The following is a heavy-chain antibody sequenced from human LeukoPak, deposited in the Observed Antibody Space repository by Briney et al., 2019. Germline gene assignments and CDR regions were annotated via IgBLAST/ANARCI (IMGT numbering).Heavy chain of an antibody. CDR3: ARGFSNYDSSGTIGPRRSHLYGMDV. V-gene: IGHV3-13*01. D-gene: IGHD3-22*01. Sequence: PGGSLRLSCAASGFTFSSYDMHWVRQATGKGLEWVSAIGTAGDTYYPGSVKGRFTISRENAKNSLYLQMNSLRAGDTAVYYCARGFSNYDSSGTIGPRRSHLYGMDVWGQGTTVTVSS. CDR1: GFTFSSYD. CDR2: IGTAGDT. J-gene: IGHJ6*02.